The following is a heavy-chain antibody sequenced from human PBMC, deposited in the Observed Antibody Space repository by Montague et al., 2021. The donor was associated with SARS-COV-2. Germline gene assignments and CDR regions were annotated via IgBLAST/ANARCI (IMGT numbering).Heavy chain of an antibody. V-gene: IGHV4-4*07. D-gene: IGHD6-13*01. CDR2: IYSRGGT. CDR3: AIAGYSSNWDNWIDP. J-gene: IGHJ5*02. Sequence: SETLSLTRRLSGDSISDYYGSWIRQSGGKGLEWIGRIYSRGGTNXNPSRKSRVTMSVDTSKKQFSLKLNSVTAADTAFYYCAIAGYSSNWDNWIDPWGQGTLVTVSS. CDR1: GDSISDYY.